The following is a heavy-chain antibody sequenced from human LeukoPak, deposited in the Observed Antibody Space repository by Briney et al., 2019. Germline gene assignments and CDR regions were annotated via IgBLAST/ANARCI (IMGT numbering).Heavy chain of an antibody. CDR3: ARSSWGLNWFDP. Sequence: ASVKVSCKASGYTSTSYYIHWVRQAPGQGLEWMGIINPSGGTTSYSQKFQGSVTMTRDTSTSTVYLELSSLRSEDTAVYYCARSSWGLNWFDPWGQGTLVTVSS. CDR1: GYTSTSYY. J-gene: IGHJ5*02. D-gene: IGHD6-13*01. V-gene: IGHV1-46*01. CDR2: INPSGGTT.